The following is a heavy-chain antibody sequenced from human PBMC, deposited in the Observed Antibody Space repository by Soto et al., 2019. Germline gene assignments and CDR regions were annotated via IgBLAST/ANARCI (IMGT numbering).Heavy chain of an antibody. CDR1: GGSIGSGGYY. CDR3: ARVWGGAFDI. CDR2: IYHSGTT. V-gene: IGHV4-31*03. Sequence: SETLSLTCTVSGGSIGSGGYYWSWIRQHPGKGLEWIGYIYHSGTTYYNPSLKSRVTISVDTSKNQFSLKLTSVTAADTAVYYCARVWGGAFDIWGQGTMVTVS. D-gene: IGHD3-10*01. J-gene: IGHJ3*02.